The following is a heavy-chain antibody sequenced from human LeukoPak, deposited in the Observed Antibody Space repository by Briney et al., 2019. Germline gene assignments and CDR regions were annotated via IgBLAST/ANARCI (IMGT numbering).Heavy chain of an antibody. V-gene: IGHV3-30-3*01. J-gene: IGHJ4*02. CDR3: AKEVLWSLGPHFDY. CDR1: GFTFSTYF. CDR2: IASDGSHT. Sequence: PGRSLRLSCAASGFTFSTYFMHWVRQAPGKGLEWAADIASDGSHTFYVESVKGRFTISRDNSKNTLYLQMNSLRAEDTAVYYCAKEVLWSLGPHFDYWGQGTLVTVSS. D-gene: IGHD3-10*01.